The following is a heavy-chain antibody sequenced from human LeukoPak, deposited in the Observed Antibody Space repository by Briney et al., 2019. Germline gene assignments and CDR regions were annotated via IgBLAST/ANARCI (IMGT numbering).Heavy chain of an antibody. D-gene: IGHD5-24*01. V-gene: IGHV1-2*02. Sequence: GASVKVSCKASGYTFSAYYIHWVRQAPGQGLEWMGWINPISGGTNYPQKFQGRVAITRDTSITTAYMDLSRLTSDDTAVYYCARDRYGDGFAHFDYWGQGALVTVSS. J-gene: IGHJ4*02. CDR3: ARDRYGDGFAHFDY. CDR2: INPISGGT. CDR1: GYTFSAYY.